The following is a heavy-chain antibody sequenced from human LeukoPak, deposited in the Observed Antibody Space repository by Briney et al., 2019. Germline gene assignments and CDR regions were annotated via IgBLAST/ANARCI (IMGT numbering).Heavy chain of an antibody. D-gene: IGHD5-12*01. CDR2: IIPILGIA. CDR3: ARDPGYSGYDSDY. CDR1: GGTFSSYA. Sequence: EASVKVSCKASGGTFSSYAISWVRQAPGQGLEWMGRIIPILGIANYAQKFQGRVTITADKSTSTVYMELSSLRSEDTAVYYCARDPGYSGYDSDYWGQGTLVTVSS. V-gene: IGHV1-69*04. J-gene: IGHJ4*02.